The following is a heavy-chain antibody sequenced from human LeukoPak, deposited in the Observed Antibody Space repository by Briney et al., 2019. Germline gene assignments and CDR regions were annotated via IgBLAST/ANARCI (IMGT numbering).Heavy chain of an antibody. V-gene: IGHV3-21*01. CDR2: ISSGSGYI. CDR3: VRGWFDF. J-gene: IGHJ5*01. CDR1: GFTFSSYT. Sequence: GGSLRLSCAASGFTFSSYTMNWVRLAPGKGLEWVSSISSGSGYIQYADSVKGRFTISRDNAENSVFLQMRSLRVDDTALYYCVRGWFDFWGQGTPVAVSS.